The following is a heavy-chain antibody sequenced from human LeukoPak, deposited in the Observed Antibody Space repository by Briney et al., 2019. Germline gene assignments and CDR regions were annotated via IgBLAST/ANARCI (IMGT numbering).Heavy chain of an antibody. CDR1: GLTVSSHY. V-gene: IGHV3-66*01. CDR3: GSSYSSSWPEIDF. Sequence: AGGSLRPSCAASGLTVSSHYMSWVRQAPGKGLEWVSVIYSGGTTYYADSVKGRFTISRDNSKNTLHLQMNSLRAEDTAVYYCGSSYSSSWPEIDFWGQGTLVTVSS. D-gene: IGHD6-13*01. J-gene: IGHJ4*02. CDR2: IYSGGTT.